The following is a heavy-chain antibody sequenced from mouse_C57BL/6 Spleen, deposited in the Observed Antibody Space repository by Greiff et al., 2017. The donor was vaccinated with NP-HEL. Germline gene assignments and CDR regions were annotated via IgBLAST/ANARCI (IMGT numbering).Heavy chain of an antibody. CDR2: INPNNGGT. Sequence: EVQLQQSGPELVKPGASVKISCKASGYTFTDYYMNWVKQSHGKSLEWIGDINPNNGGTSYNQKFKGKATLTVDKSSSTAYMELRSLTSEDSAVYYCARETTVVASPGAYWGQGTLVTVSA. J-gene: IGHJ3*01. CDR1: GYTFTDYY. CDR3: ARETTVVASPGAY. V-gene: IGHV1-26*01. D-gene: IGHD1-1*01.